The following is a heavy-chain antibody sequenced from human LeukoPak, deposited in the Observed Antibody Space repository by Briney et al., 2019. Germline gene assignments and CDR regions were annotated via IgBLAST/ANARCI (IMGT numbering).Heavy chain of an antibody. V-gene: IGHV3-21*01. CDR1: GFSFITYS. CDR3: ARAIKAVAGTFHRDYYFDY. CDR2: ISSTSDYI. J-gene: IGHJ4*02. Sequence: PGGSLRLSCAASGFSFITYSMNWVRQAPGKGLEWVSSISSTSDYIYYADSVKGRFTISRDNAKKSLYLQMNSLRAEDTAVYYCARAIKAVAGTFHRDYYFDYWGQGTLVTVSS. D-gene: IGHD6-19*01.